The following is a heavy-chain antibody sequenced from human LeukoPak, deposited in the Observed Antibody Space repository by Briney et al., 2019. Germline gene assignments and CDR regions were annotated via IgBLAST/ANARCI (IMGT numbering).Heavy chain of an antibody. CDR1: GGSISSSSYY. Sequence: SETLSLTCTVSGGSISSSSYYWGWIRQPPGKGLEWIGSIYYSGCTYYNPSLKSRVTISVDTSKNQFSLKRSSVTAADTAVYYCARDYYGSGSYYLDWFDPWGQGTLVTVSS. CDR3: ARDYYGSGSYYLDWFDP. J-gene: IGHJ5*02. V-gene: IGHV4-39*01. D-gene: IGHD3-10*01. CDR2: IYYSGCT.